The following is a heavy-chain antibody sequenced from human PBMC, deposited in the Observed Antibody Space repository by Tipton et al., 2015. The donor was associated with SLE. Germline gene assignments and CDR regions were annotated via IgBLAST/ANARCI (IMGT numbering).Heavy chain of an antibody. CDR3: ARDTGSDGYYYGMDV. V-gene: IGHV4-31*03. CDR2: IYYTGST. D-gene: IGHD4-17*01. Sequence: TLSLTCTVSGGSISSGGYYWSWIRPHPGKGLEWIGYIYYTGSTYYNPSLKSRVTISVDTAKNQFSLKLSSVTAADSAVYYCARDTGSDGYYYGMDVWGQGTTVTVSS. J-gene: IGHJ6*02. CDR1: GGSISSGGYY.